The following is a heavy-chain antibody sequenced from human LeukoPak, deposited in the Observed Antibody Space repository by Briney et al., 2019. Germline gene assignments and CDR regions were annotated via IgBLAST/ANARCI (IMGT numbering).Heavy chain of an antibody. CDR2: ISWNSGSI. CDR1: GFTFDDYA. D-gene: IGHD3-9*01. J-gene: IGHJ6*02. V-gene: IGHV3-9*01. CDR3: AQEPAYDILAPYGMDV. Sequence: GRSLRLSCAASGFTFDDYAMHWVRQAPGKGLDWVSGISWNSGSIGYADSVKGRFTVSRDNAKNSLYLQMNSLRAEDTALYYCAQEPAYDILAPYGMDVWGQGTTVTVSS.